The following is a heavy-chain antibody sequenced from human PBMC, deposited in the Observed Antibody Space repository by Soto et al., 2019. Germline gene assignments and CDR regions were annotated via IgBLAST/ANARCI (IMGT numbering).Heavy chain of an antibody. D-gene: IGHD3-3*01. J-gene: IGHJ6*02. V-gene: IGHV3-33*01. Sequence: PGVSLRLSCAASGFTFSSYGMHWVRQAPGKGLEWVAVIWYDGSNKYYADSVKGRFTISRDNSKNTLYLQMNSLRAEDTAVYYCARDPLPRQSFYDFWSGYYRPYYYYGMDVWGQGTTVTVSS. CDR1: GFTFSSYG. CDR2: IWYDGSNK. CDR3: ARDPLPRQSFYDFWSGYYRPYYYYGMDV.